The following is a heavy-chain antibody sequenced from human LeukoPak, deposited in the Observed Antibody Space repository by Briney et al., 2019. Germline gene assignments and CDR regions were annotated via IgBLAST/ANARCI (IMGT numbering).Heavy chain of an antibody. V-gene: IGHV4-61*08. Sequence: PSQTLSLTCTVSGGSISSGGYDWSWVRQPPGKGLEFIGYVHYSGTTNYNPSLRSRVTISIDTSKKHFFLKLKSVTAADTAVYYCATGYGDFRVEGRYFYSWGQGTLVTVSS. CDR3: ATGYGDFRVEGRYFYS. CDR2: VHYSGTT. D-gene: IGHD4-17*01. CDR1: GGSISSGGYD. J-gene: IGHJ4*02.